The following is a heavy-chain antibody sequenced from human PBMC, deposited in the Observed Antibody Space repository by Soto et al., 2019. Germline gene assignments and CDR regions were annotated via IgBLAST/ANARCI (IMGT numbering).Heavy chain of an antibody. CDR1: GFTFASSA. Sequence: ASVKVSCKASGFTFASSAIQWVRQARGHRLEWIGWIVVGTGNTNYAQKFQERVTITRDMSTSTTYMELSSLISDDTAVYYCVKNRGAGSLSNWSFASWGRGSLVTSPQ. CDR3: VKNRGAGSLSNWSFAS. D-gene: IGHD1-26*01. V-gene: IGHV1-58*02. CDR2: IVVGTGNT. J-gene: IGHJ2*01.